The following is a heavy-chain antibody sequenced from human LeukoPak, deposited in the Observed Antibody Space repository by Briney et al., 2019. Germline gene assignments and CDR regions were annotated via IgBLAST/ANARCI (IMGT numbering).Heavy chain of an antibody. V-gene: IGHV3-48*02. Sequence: GRSLRLSCAASGFTFSDYTMNWVRQAPGKGLEWISYISSSGSTTYYADSVKGRFTISRDNAKNSLFLQMNSLRDDDTAVYYCATEGTNSDYWGQGTLVTVSS. CDR1: GFTFSDYT. CDR2: ISSSGSTT. J-gene: IGHJ4*02. CDR3: ATEGTNSDY.